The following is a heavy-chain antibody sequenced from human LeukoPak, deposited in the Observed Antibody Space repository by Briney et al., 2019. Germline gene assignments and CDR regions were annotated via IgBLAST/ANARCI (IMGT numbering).Heavy chain of an antibody. CDR1: GYTFTGHY. V-gene: IGHV1-2*02. J-gene: IGHJ4*02. CDR3: ARDENWGPDY. D-gene: IGHD7-27*01. Sequence: ASVKVSCKASGYTFTGHYMHWVRQAPGHGLEWMGWIHAGTGDTNYAQKFQGRFTMTRDTSISTLYMELNRLTSDDTAVYFCARDENWGPDYWAKGTLVSVSS. CDR2: IHAGTGDT.